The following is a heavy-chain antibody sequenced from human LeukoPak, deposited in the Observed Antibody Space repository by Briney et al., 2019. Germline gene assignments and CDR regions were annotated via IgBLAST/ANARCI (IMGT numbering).Heavy chain of an antibody. CDR2: IDPSDSYT. CDR1: GYSFTSYW. CDR3: ARGHHGMEV. V-gene: IGHV5-10-1*01. Sequence: GESLKISCKGSGYSFTSYWISWVRQMPGKGLEWMGRIDPSDSYTNYSPSFQGHVTISADKSISTAYLQWSSLRAEDTAVYYCARGHHGMEVWGRGTTVTVSS. J-gene: IGHJ6*02.